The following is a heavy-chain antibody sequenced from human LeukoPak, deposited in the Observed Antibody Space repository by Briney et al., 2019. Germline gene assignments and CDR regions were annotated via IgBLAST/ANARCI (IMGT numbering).Heavy chain of an antibody. D-gene: IGHD2-21*01. V-gene: IGHV3-21*01. CDR2: ISSSSSYL. Sequence: PGGSLRLSCAASGFTFSSYGMHWVRQAPGKGLEWVSSISSSSSYLYYADSVKGRFTISRDNAKNSLYLQMNSLRAEDTAVYYCARGLGSPTWWGQGTLVTVSS. CDR3: ARGLGSPTW. J-gene: IGHJ4*02. CDR1: GFTFSSYG.